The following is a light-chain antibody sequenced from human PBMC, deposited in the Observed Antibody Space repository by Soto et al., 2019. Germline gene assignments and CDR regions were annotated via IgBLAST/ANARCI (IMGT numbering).Light chain of an antibody. CDR1: QSILYSSNNKNY. CDR3: QQYYSTPCT. Sequence: DIVMTQSPDSLAVSLGERATINCKSSQSILYSSNNKNYLAWYQQKPGQPPKLLIYWASTRESGVPDRFSGSGSGTDFTLTISSLQAEDVAVYYCQQYYSTPCTFGPGTKVYIK. V-gene: IGKV4-1*01. J-gene: IGKJ3*01. CDR2: WAS.